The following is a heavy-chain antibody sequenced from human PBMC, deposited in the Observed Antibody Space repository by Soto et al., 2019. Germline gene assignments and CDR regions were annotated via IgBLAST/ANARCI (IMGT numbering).Heavy chain of an antibody. Sequence: QLQLQESGSGLVKPSQTLSLTCAVSGGSISSGGYSWSWIRQPPGKGLEWIGYIYHSGSTYYNPSLKGRVTISVDRSKNQFSLKLSSVTAADTAVYYWARENNVLPGGYFDYWGQGTLVTVSS. V-gene: IGHV4-30-2*01. CDR1: GGSISSGGYS. D-gene: IGHD3-10*01. CDR2: IYHSGST. J-gene: IGHJ4*02. CDR3: ARENNVLPGGYFDY.